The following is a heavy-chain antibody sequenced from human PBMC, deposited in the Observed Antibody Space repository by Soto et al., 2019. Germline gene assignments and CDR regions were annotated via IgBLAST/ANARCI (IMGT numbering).Heavy chain of an antibody. J-gene: IGHJ4*02. D-gene: IGHD3-22*01. CDR3: AHGAFDSSGSYFQFDY. CDR2: LYWNDDT. CDR1: GFSLSTTGVG. Sequence: SGPTLVNPTQTLTLTCTFSGFSLSTTGVGVGWIRQPPGKALEWLALLYWNDDTRYSPSLRSRLTVTRDTSKSQVVLTMTNMDPVDTATYYCAHGAFDSSGSYFQFDYWGQGTLVTVSS. V-gene: IGHV2-5*01.